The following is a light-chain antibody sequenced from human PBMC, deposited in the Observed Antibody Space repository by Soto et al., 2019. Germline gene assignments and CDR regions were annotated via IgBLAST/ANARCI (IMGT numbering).Light chain of an antibody. CDR3: QQYYSYPPT. CDR1: QDISNF. Sequence: DIQMTQSPSSLSASVGDRVTTTCRASQDISNFVVWFQQRPGKAPRSLIYAATILQSGVPSKFSGSGSGTEFSLTITTLQPEDFATYYCQQYYSYPPTFGPGTKVDFK. V-gene: IGKV1-16*02. CDR2: AAT. J-gene: IGKJ3*01.